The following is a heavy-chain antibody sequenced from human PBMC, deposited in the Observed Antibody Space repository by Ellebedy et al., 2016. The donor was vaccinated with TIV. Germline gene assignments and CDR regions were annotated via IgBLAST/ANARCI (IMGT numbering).Heavy chain of an antibody. D-gene: IGHD4-23*01. J-gene: IGHJ3*01. Sequence: GESLKISCAASGFIISSNYMNWVRQAPGKGLEWVSVIYSGADGGDTYYADSVKGRFTISRDNSKDTLYLQMNSLRAEDTAIYYCARDPVGVGPAFDVWGQGTMVTVSS. CDR1: GFIISSNY. V-gene: IGHV3-53*01. CDR3: ARDPVGVGPAFDV. CDR2: IYSGADGGDT.